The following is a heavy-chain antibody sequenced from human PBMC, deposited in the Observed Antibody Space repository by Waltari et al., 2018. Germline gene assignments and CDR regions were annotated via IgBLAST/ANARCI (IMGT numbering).Heavy chain of an antibody. CDR1: WFPFPTYE. Sequence: EMQLVESGGGLVQPGGSLRLSCAASWFPFPTYEMNWVRQAPVKGLERISYISSSGTSIYYADSVKGRFTSSRDNAQDSLYLQMNSLRAEDTAVYYCARAAITGTGFDFWGQGSLVTVSS. J-gene: IGHJ4*02. CDR3: ARAAITGTGFDF. V-gene: IGHV3-48*03. D-gene: IGHD1-20*01. CDR2: ISSSGTSI.